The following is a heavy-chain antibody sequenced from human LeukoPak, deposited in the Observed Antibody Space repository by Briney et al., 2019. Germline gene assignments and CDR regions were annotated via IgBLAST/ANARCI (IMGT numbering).Heavy chain of an antibody. Sequence: GGSLSLSCAASGFTFSNYWMSWVRQAPGKGLEWVANIKQDGSEKYYVDSVKGRFTISRDNAKNSLYLQMNSLRAEDTAIYYCAREDDWNYEDYWGQGTLVTVSS. J-gene: IGHJ4*02. CDR2: IKQDGSEK. CDR1: GFTFSNYW. CDR3: AREDDWNYEDY. D-gene: IGHD1-7*01. V-gene: IGHV3-7*01.